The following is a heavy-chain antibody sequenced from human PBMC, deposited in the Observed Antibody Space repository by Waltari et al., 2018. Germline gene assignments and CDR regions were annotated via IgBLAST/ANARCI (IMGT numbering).Heavy chain of an antibody. Sequence: VQLVESGGGVVQSGKSLRLSWAASGFSLSYGLQWVRQAQGKGLEWVAVVSGDGSIKLYADALKGRFTISRDNSKNTLSLQMNNLTPEDTAVYYCVKELDSSGYLSFFDYWGQGTRVTVSS. CDR1: GFSLSYG. V-gene: IGHV3-30*18. J-gene: IGHJ4*02. D-gene: IGHD3-22*01. CDR3: VKELDSSGYLSFFDY. CDR2: VSGDGSIK.